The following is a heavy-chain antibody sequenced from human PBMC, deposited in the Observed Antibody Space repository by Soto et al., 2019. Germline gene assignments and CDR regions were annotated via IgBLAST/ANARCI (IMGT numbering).Heavy chain of an antibody. CDR3: AHELSGYYYVMDV. D-gene: IGHD1-1*01. J-gene: IGHJ6*02. CDR1: GFSFSTTGVG. CDR2: IYWNGNE. V-gene: IGHV2-5*01. Sequence: QITLRESGPTLVKPTQTLTLTCAYSGFSFSTTGVGVGWFRQPPGQALQWLALIYWNGNERYSPSLNGRLTVTKDTSKHQVLLTMTKVDPVDTATYYCAHELSGYYYVMDVWGPGTNVTVSS.